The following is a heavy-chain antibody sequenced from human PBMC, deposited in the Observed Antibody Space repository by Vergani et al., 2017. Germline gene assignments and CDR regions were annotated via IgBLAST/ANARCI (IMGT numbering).Heavy chain of an antibody. CDR2: VSWNSGSI. Sequence: EVQLVESGGGLVPPGRSLRLSCAASGFTFDDYAMHWVRQAPGKGLDWVSGVSWNSGSIGYADFVKGRFTISSDNAKNSLYLKMNSLRAEDTALYYCAKDINGEFGSRSYYIREGAFDIWGQGTMVTVSS. CDR3: AKDINGEFGSRSYYIREGAFDI. J-gene: IGHJ3*02. CDR1: GFTFDDYA. V-gene: IGHV3-9*01. D-gene: IGHD3-10*01.